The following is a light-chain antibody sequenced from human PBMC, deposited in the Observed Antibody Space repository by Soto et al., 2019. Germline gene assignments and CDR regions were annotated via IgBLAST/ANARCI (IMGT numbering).Light chain of an antibody. V-gene: IGKV3-20*01. CDR3: QQYGSSPWT. CDR2: GAS. J-gene: IGKJ1*01. CDR1: QSVSSSY. Sequence: EVVFRQSARGLTWTSEERETVAWRTSQSVSSSYLAWYQQKPGQAPRLLIYGASSSASGIPDRFSGSGSGTDFSLTVIRLEPEDFAVYYCQQYGSSPWTFGQGTKVDIK.